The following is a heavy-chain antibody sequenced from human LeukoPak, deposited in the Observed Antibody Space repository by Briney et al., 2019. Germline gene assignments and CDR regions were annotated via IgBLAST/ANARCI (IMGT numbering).Heavy chain of an antibody. Sequence: GGSLTLSCAASGFTFSDYAMSWVRQAAGKGLEWVSGISDTGRRTYTDSVKGRFTISRDDSKKTVYLQMKTLTAEDTAIYFCARHDSFIPYWGQGTLVTVSS. CDR2: ISDTGRRT. D-gene: IGHD5-18*01. CDR1: GFTFSDYA. V-gene: IGHV3-23*01. J-gene: IGHJ4*02. CDR3: ARHDSFIPY.